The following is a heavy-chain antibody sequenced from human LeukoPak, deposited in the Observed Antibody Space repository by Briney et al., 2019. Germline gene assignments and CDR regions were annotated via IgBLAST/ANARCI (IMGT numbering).Heavy chain of an antibody. J-gene: IGHJ4*02. D-gene: IGHD3-22*01. V-gene: IGHV3-9*01. CDR1: GFTFDDYA. Sequence: GGSLRLSCAASGFTFDDYAMHWVRQAPGKGLEWVSGISWNSGSIDYADSVKGRFTISRDNAKNSLYLQMNSLRAEDTALYYCAKDMRDYYDSSGPFDYWGQGTLVTVSS. CDR2: ISWNSGSI. CDR3: AKDMRDYYDSSGPFDY.